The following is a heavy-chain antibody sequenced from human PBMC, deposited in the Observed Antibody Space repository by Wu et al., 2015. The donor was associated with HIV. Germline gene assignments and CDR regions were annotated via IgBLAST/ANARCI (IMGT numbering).Heavy chain of an antibody. D-gene: IGHD2-8*01. J-gene: IGHJ1*01. CDR3: AAYSRGKWSSGLPY. CDR2: FDPEDGKN. CDR1: GNSLNKLS. Sequence: QSGAVMRKPGASVKVPCKVVGNSLNKLSMNWVRQAPGRGLEWMGGFDPEDGKNLYAQKFQGRVAMTEDTLTDTAYLVFNSLTSDDTATFYCAAYSRGKWSSGLPYWGQGTPVIVAS. V-gene: IGHV1-24*01.